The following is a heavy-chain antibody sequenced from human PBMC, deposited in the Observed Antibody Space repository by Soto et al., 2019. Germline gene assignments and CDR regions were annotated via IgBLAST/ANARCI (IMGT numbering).Heavy chain of an antibody. J-gene: IGHJ4*02. CDR3: AKAPGTAGIGWYFDY. V-gene: IGHV3-9*01. D-gene: IGHD6-13*01. CDR2: ISWNSGST. CDR1: GFTFDDYA. Sequence: EVQLVESGGGLVQPGRSLRLSCAASGFTFDDYAMHWVRQAPGKGLERVSGISWNSGSTGYADSVKGRFTISRDNAKNSLYLQMNSLRAEDTALYYCAKAPGTAGIGWYFDYWGQGTLVTVSS.